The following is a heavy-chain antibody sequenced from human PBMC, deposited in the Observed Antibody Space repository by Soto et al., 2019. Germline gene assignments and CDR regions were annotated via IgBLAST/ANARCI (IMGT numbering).Heavy chain of an antibody. CDR3: AIDSTPDYVWGSYRYGAFAM. D-gene: IGHD3-16*02. CDR1: GGTFSSYA. Sequence: SVKVSCKASGGTFSSYAISWVRQAPGQGLEWMGGIIPIFGTANYARKFQGRVTITADESTSTAYMELSSLRSEDTAVYYCAIDSTPDYVWGSYRYGAFAMWGEGTMVTVS. CDR2: IIPIFGTA. V-gene: IGHV1-69*13. J-gene: IGHJ3*02.